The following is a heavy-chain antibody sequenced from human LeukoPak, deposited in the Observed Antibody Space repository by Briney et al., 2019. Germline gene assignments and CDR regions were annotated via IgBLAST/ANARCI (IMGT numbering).Heavy chain of an antibody. CDR2: ISYDGSNK. CDR3: ARDGVVATISYYYYYYMDV. V-gene: IGHV3-30*04. CDR1: GLTFSSYA. Sequence: RAGGSLRLSCAASGLTFSSYAMHWVRQAPGKGLEWVAVISYDGSNKYYADSVKGRFTISRDNSKNTLYLQMNSLRAEDTAVYYCARDGVVATISYYYYYYMDVWGKGTTVTVSS. D-gene: IGHD5-12*01. J-gene: IGHJ6*03.